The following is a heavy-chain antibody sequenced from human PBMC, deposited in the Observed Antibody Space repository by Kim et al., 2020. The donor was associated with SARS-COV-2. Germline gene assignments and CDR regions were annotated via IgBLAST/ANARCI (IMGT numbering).Heavy chain of an antibody. Sequence: SETLSLTCTVSGGSISSGGYYWSWIRQHPGKGLEWIGYIYYSGSTYYNPSLKSRVTISVDTSKNQFSLKLSSVTAADTAVYYCARLKYDYGDYGTFDYWGQGALVTVSS. CDR1: GGSISSGGYY. CDR3: ARLKYDYGDYGTFDY. V-gene: IGHV4-31*03. D-gene: IGHD4-17*01. CDR2: IYYSGST. J-gene: IGHJ4*02.